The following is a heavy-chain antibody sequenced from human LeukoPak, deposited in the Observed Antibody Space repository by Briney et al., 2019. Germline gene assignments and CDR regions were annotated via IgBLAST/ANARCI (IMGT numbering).Heavy chain of an antibody. CDR1: GYTFTGYY. D-gene: IGHD4-17*01. CDR2: INPNSGGT. CDR3: AGRKSRYGDPTEGKDL. V-gene: IGHV1-2*02. J-gene: IGHJ6*02. Sequence: ASVKVSCKASGYTFTGYYMHWVRQAPGQGLEWMGWINPNSGGTNYAQKFQGRVTMTRDTSISTAYMELSRLRSDDTAVYYCAGRKSRYGDPTEGKDLWGQGTTVTVSS.